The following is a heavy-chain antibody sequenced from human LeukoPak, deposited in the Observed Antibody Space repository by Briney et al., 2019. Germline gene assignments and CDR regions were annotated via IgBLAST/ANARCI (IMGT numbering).Heavy chain of an antibody. J-gene: IGHJ4*02. CDR1: GGSFSGYY. CDR3: AGEGSRIAAAGVDY. Sequence: SETLSLTCAVYGGSFSGYYWSWLRQPPGKGLEWIGEINHSGSTNYNPSLKSRVTISVDTSKNQFSLKLSFVTAADTAVYYCAGEGSRIAAAGVDYWGQGTLVTVSS. V-gene: IGHV4-34*01. D-gene: IGHD6-13*01. CDR2: INHSGST.